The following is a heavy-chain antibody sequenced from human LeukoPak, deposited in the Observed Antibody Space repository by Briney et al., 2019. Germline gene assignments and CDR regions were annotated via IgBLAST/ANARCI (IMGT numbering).Heavy chain of an antibody. CDR2: ISSSSTI. CDR3: ATSTAAAGTD. J-gene: IGHJ4*02. V-gene: IGHV3-48*01. CDR1: GFTFSSYS. D-gene: IGHD6-13*01. Sequence: PGGSLRLSCAASGFTFSSYSMNWVRQAPGKGLEWVSYISSSSTIYYADSVKGRFTISRDNAKNSLYLQMNSLRAEDTAIYYCATSTAAAGTDWGQGTLVTVSS.